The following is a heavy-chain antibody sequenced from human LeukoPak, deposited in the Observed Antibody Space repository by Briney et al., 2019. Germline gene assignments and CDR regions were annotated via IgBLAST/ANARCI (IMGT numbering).Heavy chain of an antibody. J-gene: IGHJ4*02. CDR3: ARDSLGGSYYEFFDY. D-gene: IGHD1-26*01. CDR2: INNSSSYK. Sequence: PAESLRLSCAASGFTFSSYSMNWVRQAPGKGLEWVSSINNSSSYKYYADSVKGRFTIARNTDNNSLYQQMNSMRAADTVVYCGARDSLGGSYYEFFDYWGQGTLVTVSS. CDR1: GFTFSSYS. V-gene: IGHV3-21*01.